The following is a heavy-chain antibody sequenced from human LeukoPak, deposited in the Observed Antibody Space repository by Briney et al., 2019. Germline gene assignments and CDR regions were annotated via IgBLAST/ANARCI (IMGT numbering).Heavy chain of an antibody. V-gene: IGHV3-53*01. CDR1: GFTVSSSY. CDR2: IYTRGNT. CDR3: AREDHSNYNY. Sequence: GGSLRLSCAASGFTVSSSYMSWVRQAPGKGLEWVSVIYTRGNTYYADSVKGRFTISRDNAKNSLYLQMNSLRVEDTAVYYCAREDHSNYNYWGQGTLVTVSS. D-gene: IGHD4-11*01. J-gene: IGHJ4*02.